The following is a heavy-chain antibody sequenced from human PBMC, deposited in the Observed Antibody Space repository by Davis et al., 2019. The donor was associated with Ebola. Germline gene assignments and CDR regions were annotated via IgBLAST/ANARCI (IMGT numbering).Heavy chain of an antibody. D-gene: IGHD3-16*01. J-gene: IGHJ4*02. CDR3: AKDLGGHSDF. CDR2: MNEDGTIT. Sequence: PGGSLRLSCAASGFTLSSYWMHWVRQAPGKGLVWVSRMNEDGTITSYADSVRGRFTIFRDNAKNTLYLQMNNLGPEDTAIYYCAKDLGGHSDFWGQGTLVTVSS. CDR1: GFTLSSYW. V-gene: IGHV3-74*01.